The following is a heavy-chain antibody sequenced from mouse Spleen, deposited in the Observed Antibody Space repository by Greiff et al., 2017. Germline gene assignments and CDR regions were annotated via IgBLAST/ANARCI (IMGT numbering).Heavy chain of an antibody. CDR2: IRLKSDNYAT. J-gene: IGHJ2*01. Sequence: EVKLVESGGGLVQPGGSMKLSCVASGFTFSNYWMNWVRQSPEKGLEWVAQIRLKSDNYATHYAESVKGRFTISRDDSKSSVYLQMNNLRAEDTGIYYCTLYGKMGIGYWGQGTTLTVSS. D-gene: IGHD2-1*01. CDR1: GFTFSNYW. V-gene: IGHV6-3*01. CDR3: TLYGKMGIGY.